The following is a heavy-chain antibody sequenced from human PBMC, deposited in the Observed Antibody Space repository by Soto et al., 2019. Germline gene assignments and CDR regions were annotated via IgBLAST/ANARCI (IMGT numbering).Heavy chain of an antibody. J-gene: IGHJ4*02. D-gene: IGHD5-12*01. CDR1: GLTFSSHA. Sequence: EVQLLESGGGLLQPRGSLRLSCAASGLTFSSHAMTWVRQAPGKGLQWVSTISDSGDNTYYADSVKGRFTISRDNSKNTLYLQMNSLRAEDTAVYYCAKVGWIGGQGTLVTVSS. V-gene: IGHV3-23*01. CDR2: ISDSGDNT. CDR3: AKVGWI.